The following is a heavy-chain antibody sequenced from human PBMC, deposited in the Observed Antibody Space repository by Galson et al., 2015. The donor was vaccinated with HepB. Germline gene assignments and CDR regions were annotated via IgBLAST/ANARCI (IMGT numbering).Heavy chain of an antibody. D-gene: IGHD6-19*01. J-gene: IGHJ4*02. Sequence: SLRLSCAASGFTFNSYAMNWVRQAPGKGLQWVSAISGSGGSTYYADSVKGRFTISRDNSKNTLYLQMNSLRAEDTAGYYCAKARRQWLAPYYFDYWGQGTLVTVSS. CDR2: ISGSGGST. V-gene: IGHV3-23*01. CDR1: GFTFNSYA. CDR3: AKARRQWLAPYYFDY.